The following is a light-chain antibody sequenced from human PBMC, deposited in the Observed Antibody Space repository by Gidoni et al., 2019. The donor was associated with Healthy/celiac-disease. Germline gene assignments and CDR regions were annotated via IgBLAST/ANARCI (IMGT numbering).Light chain of an antibody. J-gene: IGKJ1*01. CDR1: QSVSSN. Sequence: EIVMTQSPATLSVSPGERATLSCRASQSVSSNLAWYQQQPGQAPRLLIYGASTRATGIPARFSGSGSWTEFTLTISSLQSEDFAVYYCQQYNNWPPDTFGQGTKVEIK. CDR2: GAS. V-gene: IGKV3-15*01. CDR3: QQYNNWPPDT.